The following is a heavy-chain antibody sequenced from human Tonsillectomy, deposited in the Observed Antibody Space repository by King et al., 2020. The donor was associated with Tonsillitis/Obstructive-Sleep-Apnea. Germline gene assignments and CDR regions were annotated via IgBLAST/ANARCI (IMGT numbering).Heavy chain of an antibody. CDR1: GFTFSSYS. V-gene: IGHV3-21*01. Sequence: VQLVESGGGLVKPGGSLRLSCAASGFTFSSYSMNWVRQAPGKGLEWVSSISFSGTYIYYADSVKGRFAISRDNAKNSLYLQMNSLRAEDTAVYYCARDFGVYNWNSRFDYWGQGTLVTVSS. CDR3: ARDFGVYNWNSRFDY. D-gene: IGHD1-7*01. J-gene: IGHJ4*02. CDR2: ISFSGTYI.